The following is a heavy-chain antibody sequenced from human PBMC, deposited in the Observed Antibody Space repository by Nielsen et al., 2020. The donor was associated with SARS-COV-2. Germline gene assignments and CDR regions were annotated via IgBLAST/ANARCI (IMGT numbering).Heavy chain of an antibody. CDR2: ISYDGSNK. Sequence: GESLKISCAASGFTFSSYAMHWVRQAPGKGLEWVAVISYDGSNKYYADSVKGRFTISRDNSKNTLYLQMNSLRAEDTAVYYCARDRVLDYWGQGTLVTVSS. CDR3: ARDRVLDY. V-gene: IGHV3-30*04. J-gene: IGHJ4*02. CDR1: GFTFSSYA.